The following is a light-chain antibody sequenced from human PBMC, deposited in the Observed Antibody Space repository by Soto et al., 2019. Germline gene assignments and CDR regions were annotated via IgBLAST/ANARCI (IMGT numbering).Light chain of an antibody. V-gene: IGKV3-15*01. CDR2: GES. Sequence: EVVMTQSPATLSVSPGERATLSCRASQSVDNSLAWYQQRHGQVHRFLIYGESTRATGIQARFRGCGSGTEFTLTIRSRQSEDFAVYYCQQYKDLPRAFGQGTKVDI. CDR3: QQYKDLPRA. J-gene: IGKJ1*01. CDR1: QSVDNS.